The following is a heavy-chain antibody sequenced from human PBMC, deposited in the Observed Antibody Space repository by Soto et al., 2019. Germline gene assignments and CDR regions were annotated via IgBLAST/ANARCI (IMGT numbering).Heavy chain of an antibody. D-gene: IGHD4-17*01. CDR2: IYYSGST. Sequence: QLQLQESGPGLVKPSETLSLTCTVSGGSISSSSYYWGWIRQPPGRGLEWIGSIYYSGSTFYNPSLKSRVTISADTSKNHFSLQLSSVTAADTAVYYCATHYGVYVDQGPLSNWFDPWGQGTLVTVSS. CDR3: ATHYGVYVDQGPLSNWFDP. CDR1: GGSISSSSYY. J-gene: IGHJ5*02. V-gene: IGHV4-39*01.